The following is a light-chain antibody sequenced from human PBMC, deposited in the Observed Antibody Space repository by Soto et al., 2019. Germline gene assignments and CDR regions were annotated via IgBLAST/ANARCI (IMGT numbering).Light chain of an antibody. CDR3: QQRSNWPPIT. Sequence: EIVLTQSPATLSLSPGERATLSCRASQSVTNSLAWYQQKPGQAPRLLVYDASNRATGIPDRFSGSGSGTDFTLTISSLEPEDFAVYYCQQRSNWPPITFGQGTRLEIK. CDR2: DAS. J-gene: IGKJ5*01. V-gene: IGKV3-11*01. CDR1: QSVTNS.